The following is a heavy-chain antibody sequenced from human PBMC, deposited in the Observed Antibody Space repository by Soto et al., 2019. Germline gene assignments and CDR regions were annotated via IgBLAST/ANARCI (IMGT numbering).Heavy chain of an antibody. CDR1: GYTFTSYG. Sequence: ASVKVSCKASGYTFTSYGISWVRQAPGQGLEWMGWISAYNGNTNYAQKLQGRVTMTTDTSISTAYMELRSLRSDDAAVYYCAKQWLGADDAFDIWGQGTMVTVSS. CDR2: ISAYNGNT. D-gene: IGHD6-19*01. CDR3: AKQWLGADDAFDI. V-gene: IGHV1-18*01. J-gene: IGHJ3*02.